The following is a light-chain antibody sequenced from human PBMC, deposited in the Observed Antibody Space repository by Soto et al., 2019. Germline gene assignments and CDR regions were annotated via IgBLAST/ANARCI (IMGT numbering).Light chain of an antibody. V-gene: IGLV2-14*01. CDR3: SSYTSSSTV. CDR1: SIDVGGYNY. Sequence: ALTQPASLSVFPGQSSTISCTGTSIDVGGYNYVSWYQQHPGKAPKPMIYDVSNRPSGVSNRFSGSKSGNTASLTISGLQAEDEADYYCSSYTSSSTVFGTGTKVTVL. CDR2: DVS. J-gene: IGLJ1*01.